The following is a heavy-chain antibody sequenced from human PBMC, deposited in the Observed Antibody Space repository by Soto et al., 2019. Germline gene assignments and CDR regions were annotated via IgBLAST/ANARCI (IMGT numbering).Heavy chain of an antibody. CDR2: ISAYNGNT. J-gene: IGHJ3*02. V-gene: IGHV1-18*01. D-gene: IGHD3-3*01. CDR3: ARDARNYDFWSGPTKGDAFDI. CDR1: SYIFISYG. Sequence: ASVKVSCKASSYIFISYGISWVRQAPGHGLEWMGWISAYNGNTNSAQNFQGRVTMTTDTSTSTAYIELTSLRYDDTAVYYCARDARNYDFWSGPTKGDAFDIWGQGTMVTVSS.